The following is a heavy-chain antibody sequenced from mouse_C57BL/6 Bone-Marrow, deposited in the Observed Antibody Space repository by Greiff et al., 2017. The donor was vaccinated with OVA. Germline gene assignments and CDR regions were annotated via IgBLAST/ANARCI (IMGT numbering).Heavy chain of an antibody. Sequence: EVKLMESGGGLVKPGGSLKLSCAASGFTFSSYAMSWVRQTPEKRLEWVATISDGGSYTYYPDNVKGRFTISRDNAKNNLYLQMSHLKSEDTAMYYCARDGYDRGYYYAMDYWGQGTSVTVSS. CDR3: ARDGYDRGYYYAMDY. J-gene: IGHJ4*01. CDR2: ISDGGSYT. D-gene: IGHD2-2*01. V-gene: IGHV5-4*01. CDR1: GFTFSSYA.